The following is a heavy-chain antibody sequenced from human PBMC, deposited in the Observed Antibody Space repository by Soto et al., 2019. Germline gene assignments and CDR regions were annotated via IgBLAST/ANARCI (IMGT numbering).Heavy chain of an antibody. CDR2: INHSGST. J-gene: IGHJ6*02. Sequence: PSETLSLTCAVYGGSFSGYYWSWIRQPPGKGLEWIGEINHSGSTNYNPSLKSRVTISVDTPKNQFSLKLSSVTAADTAVYYCAREGYSSGWYVYYYYGMDVWGQGTTVTVSS. D-gene: IGHD6-19*01. CDR1: GGSFSGYY. V-gene: IGHV4-34*01. CDR3: AREGYSSGWYVYYYYGMDV.